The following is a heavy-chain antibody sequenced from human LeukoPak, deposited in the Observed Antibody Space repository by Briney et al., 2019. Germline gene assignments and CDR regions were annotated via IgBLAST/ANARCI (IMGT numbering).Heavy chain of an antibody. D-gene: IGHD1-26*01. V-gene: IGHV4-39*07. J-gene: IGHJ4*02. Sequence: SETLSLTCTVSSGSISTSNYYWGWVRQPPGKALEWIGNIFYSGSTYYSPSLKSRVTISLDTSRNQFSLKLSSVTAADTAVYYCARDPSNSGSYQIFDYWGQGTLVTVSS. CDR3: ARDPSNSGSYQIFDY. CDR2: IFYSGST. CDR1: SGSISTSNYY.